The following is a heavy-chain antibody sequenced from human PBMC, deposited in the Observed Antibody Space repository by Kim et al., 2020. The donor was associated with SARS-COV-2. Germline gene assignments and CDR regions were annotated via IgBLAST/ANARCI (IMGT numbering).Heavy chain of an antibody. Sequence: SETLSLTCTVCGGSISRDFYYWTCICPRSWKRLLGCGSIYHWASTYYNLSLSSRVTISVDTSKNQFSLKLSSVTAADTAVYYCARGSGDYDYWGQGTLVTVSS. V-gene: IGHV4-31*03. D-gene: IGHD4-17*01. J-gene: IGHJ4*02. CDR2: IYHWAST. CDR3: ARGSGDYDY. CDR1: GGSISRDFYY.